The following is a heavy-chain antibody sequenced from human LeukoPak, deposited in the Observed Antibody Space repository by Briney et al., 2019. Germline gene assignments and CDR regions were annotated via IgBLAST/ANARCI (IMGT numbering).Heavy chain of an antibody. CDR1: GFTFISYS. V-gene: IGHV3-48*04. J-gene: IGHJ4*02. D-gene: IGHD4-17*01. Sequence: GGSLRLSCAASGFTFISYSMNWVRQAPGKGLEWVSYISSSSSTIYYADSVKGRFTISRDNAKNSLYLQMNSLRAEDTAVYYCASYGDYGSFEYWGQGTLVTVSS. CDR2: ISSSSSTI. CDR3: ASYGDYGSFEY.